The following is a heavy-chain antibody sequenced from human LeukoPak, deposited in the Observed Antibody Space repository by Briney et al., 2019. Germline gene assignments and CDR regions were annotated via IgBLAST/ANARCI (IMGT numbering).Heavy chain of an antibody. CDR3: ARDSVVVPAAYTYYYYGMDV. CDR1: GFTFSSYA. D-gene: IGHD2-2*01. CDR2: ISYDGSNK. Sequence: GRSLRLSCAASGFTFSSYAMHWVRQAPGKGLGWVAVISYDGSNKYYADSVKGRFTISRDNSKNTLYLQMNSLRAEDTAVDYCARDSVVVPAAYTYYYYGMDVWGQGTTVTVSS. J-gene: IGHJ6*02. V-gene: IGHV3-30*04.